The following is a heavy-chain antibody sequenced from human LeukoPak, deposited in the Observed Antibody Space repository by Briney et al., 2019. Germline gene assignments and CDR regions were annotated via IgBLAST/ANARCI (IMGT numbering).Heavy chain of an antibody. CDR2: IYHSGST. Sequence: SETLSLTCAVSGGSISSSNWWSWVRQPPGKGLEWIGEIYHSGSTNYNPSLKSRVTISVDMSKNQFSLKLSSVTAADTAVYYCARDTIKEYSSSSGYYYGMDVWGQGTTVTVSS. V-gene: IGHV4-4*02. CDR1: GGSISSSNW. D-gene: IGHD6-6*01. CDR3: ARDTIKEYSSSSGYYYGMDV. J-gene: IGHJ6*02.